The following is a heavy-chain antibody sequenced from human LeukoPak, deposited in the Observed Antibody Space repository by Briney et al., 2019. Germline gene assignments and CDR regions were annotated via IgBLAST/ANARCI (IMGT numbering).Heavy chain of an antibody. CDR1: GDSISSSSYY. J-gene: IGHJ2*01. D-gene: IGHD3-10*01. CDR3: ARDSAPTYYYGSGSYWYFDL. CDR2: IYYSGST. Sequence: PSETLSLTCTVSGDSISSSSYYWGWIRQPPEKGLEWIGSIYYSGSTYYNPSLKSRVTISVDTSKNQFSLKLSSVTAADTAVYYCARDSAPTYYYGSGSYWYFDLWGRGTLVTVSS. V-gene: IGHV4-39*07.